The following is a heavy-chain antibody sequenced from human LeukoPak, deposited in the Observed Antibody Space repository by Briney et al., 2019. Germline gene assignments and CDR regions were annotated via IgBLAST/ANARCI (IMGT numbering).Heavy chain of an antibody. CDR3: ARDFGGEQWLALDY. D-gene: IGHD6-19*01. V-gene: IGHV3-21*01. Sequence: PGGSLRLSCAASGFTFSSYSMNWVRQAPGKGLEWVSSISSSSSYIYYADSVKGRFTISRDNAKNSLYLQMKSLRAEDTAVYYCARDFGGEQWLALDYWGQGTLVTVSS. CDR2: ISSSSSYI. CDR1: GFTFSSYS. J-gene: IGHJ4*02.